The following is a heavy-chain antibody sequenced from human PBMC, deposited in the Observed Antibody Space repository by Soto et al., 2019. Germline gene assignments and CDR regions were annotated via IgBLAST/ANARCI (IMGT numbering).Heavy chain of an antibody. CDR3: ARGVGYSSSTRCYYFDY. CDR2: SFYRGST. J-gene: IGHJ4*02. Sequence: SETLSLTCTVSGGSISSRSHYWGWIRQSPGKHLEWIGNSFYRGSTNYNPSLKTRVTISVDTSKNQFSLKLSSVTAADTAVYYCARGVGYSSSTRCYYFDYWGQGTLVTVSS. D-gene: IGHD2-2*01. CDR1: GGSISSRSHY. V-gene: IGHV4-39*07.